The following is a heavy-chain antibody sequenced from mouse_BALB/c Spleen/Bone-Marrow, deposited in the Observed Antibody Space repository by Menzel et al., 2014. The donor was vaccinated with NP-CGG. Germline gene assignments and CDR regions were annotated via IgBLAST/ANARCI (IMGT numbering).Heavy chain of an antibody. J-gene: IGHJ2*01. D-gene: IGHD1-1*01. CDR1: GFNIKDTY. V-gene: IGHV14-3*02. CDR3: ARYVYGYYFDY. Sequence: LVESGAELVKPGASVKLSCTASGFNIKDTYMHWVKQRPEQGLEWIGRIDPANVNTKYDPKFQGKATITADTSSNTAYLQLSSLTSEDTAVYYCARYVYGYYFDYWGQGTALTVSS. CDR2: IDPANVNT.